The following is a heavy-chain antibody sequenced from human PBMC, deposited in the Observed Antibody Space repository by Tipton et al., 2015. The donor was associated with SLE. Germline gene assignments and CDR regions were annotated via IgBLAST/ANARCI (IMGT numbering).Heavy chain of an antibody. Sequence: SLRLSCAASGFIFSDYSMNWVRQAPGKGLEWVSSISSSSSYIHYADSVKGRCTISRDNAKNSLYLQMNSLRAEDTAVYYCGREDMDKIMWVDSWGQGTLVTVSS. CDR1: GFIFSDYS. CDR2: ISSSSSYI. CDR3: GREDMDKIMWVDS. J-gene: IGHJ4*02. D-gene: IGHD1-26*01. V-gene: IGHV3-21*03.